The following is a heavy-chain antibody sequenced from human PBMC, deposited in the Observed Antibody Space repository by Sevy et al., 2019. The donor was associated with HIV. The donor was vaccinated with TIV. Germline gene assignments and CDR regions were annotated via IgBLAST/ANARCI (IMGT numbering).Heavy chain of an antibody. CDR2: VRDIGYGGTT. CDR3: ITDPEYRGYDEEVINYYYYGMDV. CDR1: GFSLGDYC. J-gene: IGHJ6*02. D-gene: IGHD5-12*01. Sequence: GGSLRLSCAASGFSLGDYCVSWFRQAPGKGLEWVGAVRDIGYGGTTEYAASVKGRFTISRDDSINIAYLQMDSLNTEDSAVYYCITDPEYRGYDEEVINYYYYGMDVWGQGTTVTVSS. V-gene: IGHV3-49*03.